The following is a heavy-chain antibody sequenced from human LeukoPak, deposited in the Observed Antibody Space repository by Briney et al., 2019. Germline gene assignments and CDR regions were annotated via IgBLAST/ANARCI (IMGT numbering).Heavy chain of an antibody. V-gene: IGHV3-23*01. CDR1: GFTFSTYA. J-gene: IGHJ4*02. CDR3: AKERLTTTTFDS. CDR2: IRGSGGST. D-gene: IGHD4-11*01. Sequence: PGGSLRLSCAASGFTFSTYAMSWVRQAPGKGLEWVSLIRGSGGSTYYADSVKGRFTISRDNGKNTLSLQMNSLRAEDTALYYCAKERLTTTTFDSWGRGTLVTVSS.